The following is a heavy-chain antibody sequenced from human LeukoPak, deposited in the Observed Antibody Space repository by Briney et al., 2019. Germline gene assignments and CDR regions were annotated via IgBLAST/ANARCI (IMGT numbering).Heavy chain of an antibody. V-gene: IGHV4-4*02. CDR2: IYHSGST. CDR1: GGPISSSNW. J-gene: IGHJ3*02. D-gene: IGHD2-21*02. Sequence: SETLSLTCAVSGGPISSSNWWSWVRQPPGKGLEWIGEIYHSGSTNYNPSLKSRVTISVDKSKNQFSLKLSSVTAADTAVYYCAREHIVVVTARNAFDIWGQGTMVTVSS. CDR3: AREHIVVVTARNAFDI.